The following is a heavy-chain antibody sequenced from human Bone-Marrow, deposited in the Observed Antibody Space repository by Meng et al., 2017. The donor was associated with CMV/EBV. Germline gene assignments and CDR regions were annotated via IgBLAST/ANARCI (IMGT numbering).Heavy chain of an antibody. CDR1: GFTFSSYE. CDR3: ATGQGRYFWSGYWDV. Sequence: GSLRLSCAASGFTFSSYEMNWVRQAPGKGLEWIGSIYYSGSTYYNPSLKSRVSISVDTSKNQFSLKLSSVTGADTTVSYCATGQGRYFWSGYWDVWGQGTTVTVSS. V-gene: IGHV4-39*07. D-gene: IGHD3-3*01. CDR2: IYYSGST. J-gene: IGHJ6*02.